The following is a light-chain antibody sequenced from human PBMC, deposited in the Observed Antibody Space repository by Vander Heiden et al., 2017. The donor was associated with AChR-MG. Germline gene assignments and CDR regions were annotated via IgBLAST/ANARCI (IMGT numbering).Light chain of an antibody. CDR1: SSDIGAYDY. Sequence: QSALTQPASVSGSPGQSITISCTGTSSDIGAYDYVSWYQQIPGKAPKLLIYDVTYRPSGVSDRFSGSKSGKTASLTISGLQPEDEANYFCSSYTRNTLAIFGAGTKLTVL. J-gene: IGLJ2*01. CDR2: DVT. CDR3: SSYTRNTLAI. V-gene: IGLV2-14*01.